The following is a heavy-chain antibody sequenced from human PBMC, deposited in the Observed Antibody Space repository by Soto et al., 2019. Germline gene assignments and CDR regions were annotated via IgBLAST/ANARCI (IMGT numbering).Heavy chain of an antibody. V-gene: IGHV4-39*01. J-gene: IGHJ4*02. CDR1: GGSISSSSYY. CDR3: ASQPLAVAGLGY. Sequence: ASETLSLTCTVSGGSISSSSYYWGWIRQPPGKGLEWIGSIYYSGSTYYNPSLKSRVTISVDTSKNQFSLKLSSVTAADTAVYYCASQPLAVAGLGYWGQGTLVTVSS. CDR2: IYYSGST. D-gene: IGHD6-19*01.